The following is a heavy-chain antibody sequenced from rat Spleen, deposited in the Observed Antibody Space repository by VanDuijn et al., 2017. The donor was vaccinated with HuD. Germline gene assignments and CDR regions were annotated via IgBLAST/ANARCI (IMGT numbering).Heavy chain of an antibody. CDR3: ARLHYGLDY. J-gene: IGHJ2*01. Sequence: EVQLQESGPGLVKPSQSLSLTCSVTGYSITSRYRWNWIRKFPGNKLEWMGYINSAGSTHYNPSLRSRYSISRDRSKNQFFLQMNSVTPEDTATYYWARLHYGLDYWGQGVMVTVSS. D-gene: IGHD1-3*01. CDR1: GYSITSRYR. CDR2: INSAGST. V-gene: IGHV3-3*01.